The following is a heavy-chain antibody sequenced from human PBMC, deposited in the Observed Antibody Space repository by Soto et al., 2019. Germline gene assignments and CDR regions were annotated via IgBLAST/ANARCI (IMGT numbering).Heavy chain of an antibody. J-gene: IGHJ4*02. Sequence: QVQLQQSGPGLVKPSETLSLTCAVSGGSFGTYSWNWIRQAPGKGLEWIGKIYYSGTTGYNPSLKSRVTLSIDTSQNKLSLSLSSVTAADTAVYYCARDGFYTEGRGPRNDGFDYWGQGTLVTVSA. V-gene: IGHV4-59*01. CDR1: GGSFGTYS. CDR3: ARDGFYTEGRGPRNDGFDY. D-gene: IGHD3-3*01. CDR2: IYYSGTT.